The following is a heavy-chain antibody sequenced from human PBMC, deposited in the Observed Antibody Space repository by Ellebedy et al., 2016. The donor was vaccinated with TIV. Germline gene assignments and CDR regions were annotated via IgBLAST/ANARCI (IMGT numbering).Heavy chain of an antibody. CDR2: ISGSGGST. CDR3: AKGKHIVVWGNWFDP. V-gene: IGHV3-23*01. J-gene: IGHJ5*02. Sequence: GESLKISCAASGFTFSSYALSWVRQAPGKGLEWVSAISGSGGSTYYADSVKGRFTISRDNSKNTLYLQMNSLRAEDTAAYYCAKGKHIVVWGNWFDPWGQGTLVTVSS. CDR1: GFTFSSYA. D-gene: IGHD2-21*01.